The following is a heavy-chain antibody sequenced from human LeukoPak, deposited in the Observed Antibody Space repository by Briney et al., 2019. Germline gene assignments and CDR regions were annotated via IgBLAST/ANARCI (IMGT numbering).Heavy chain of an antibody. CDR1: GGSISSSSYY. CDR3: ATIADAVAPY. J-gene: IGHJ4*02. D-gene: IGHD6-19*01. V-gene: IGHV4-39*01. Sequence: SETLSLTCTVSGGSISSSSYYWGWIRQPPGKGLEWIGSIYYSGSTYYNPSLKSRVTISVDTSKNQFSLKLSSVTAADTAVYYCATIADAVAPYWGQGTLVTVSS. CDR2: IYYSGST.